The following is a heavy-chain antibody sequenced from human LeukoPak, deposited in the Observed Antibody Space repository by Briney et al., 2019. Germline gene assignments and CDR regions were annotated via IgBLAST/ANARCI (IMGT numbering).Heavy chain of an antibody. CDR1: GYTFTSYA. V-gene: IGHV1-3*01. CDR2: INAGNGNT. CDR3: ARDLLVATRPLHY. J-gene: IGHJ4*02. D-gene: IGHD5-12*01. Sequence: ASVKVPCKASGYTFTSYAMHWVRQAPGQRLEWMGWINAGNGNTKYSQKFQGRVTITRDTSATTAYMELSSLRSEDTAVYYCARDLLVATRPLHYWGQGTLVTVSS.